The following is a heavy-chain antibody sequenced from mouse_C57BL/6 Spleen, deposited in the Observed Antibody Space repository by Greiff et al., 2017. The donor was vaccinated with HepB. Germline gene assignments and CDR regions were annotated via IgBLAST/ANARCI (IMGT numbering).Heavy chain of an antibody. CDR2: IWSDGST. D-gene: IGHD4-1*01. Sequence: QVQLQQSGPGLVAPSQSLSITCTVSGFSLTSYGVHWVRQPPGKGLEWLVVIWSDGSTTYNSALKSRLSISKDNSKSQVFLKMNSLQTDDTAMYYCAREGTGRGDYAMDYWGQGTSVTVSS. CDR1: GFSLTSYG. CDR3: AREGTGRGDYAMDY. J-gene: IGHJ4*01. V-gene: IGHV2-6*03.